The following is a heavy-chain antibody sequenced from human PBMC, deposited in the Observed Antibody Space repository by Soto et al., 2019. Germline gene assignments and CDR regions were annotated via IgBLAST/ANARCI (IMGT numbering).Heavy chain of an antibody. D-gene: IGHD3-16*02. J-gene: IGHJ6*02. CDR2: IYYSGRT. CDR3: PGSIVIASYYYGMDV. V-gene: IGHV4-39*01. Sequence: SQTLCLTCIFSGGYISCRSYYWGWIRQPPGKGLEWIGSIYYSGRTYYNPSLKSRVTISVDTSKNQFSLKLSSVTAADTAVYYCPGSIVIASYYYGMDVWGQGTTVTVSS. CDR1: GGYISCRSYY.